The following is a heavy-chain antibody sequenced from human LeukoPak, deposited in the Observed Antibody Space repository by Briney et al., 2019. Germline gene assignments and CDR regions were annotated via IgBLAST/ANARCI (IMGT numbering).Heavy chain of an antibody. CDR2: INHSGST. Sequence: PSETQSLTCAVYGGSFSGYYRSWIRQPPGKGLEWIGEINHSGSTNYNPSLKSRVTISVDTSKNQFSLKLSSVTAADTAVYYCARVSPRAWSSGWYSPFDIWGQGTMVTVSS. J-gene: IGHJ3*02. CDR1: GGSFSGYY. D-gene: IGHD6-19*01. CDR3: ARVSPRAWSSGWYSPFDI. V-gene: IGHV4-34*01.